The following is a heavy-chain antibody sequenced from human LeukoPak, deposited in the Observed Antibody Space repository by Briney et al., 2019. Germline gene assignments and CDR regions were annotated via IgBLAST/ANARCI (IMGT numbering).Heavy chain of an antibody. Sequence: RASVTVSCKASGYTSTSYAMNWVRQAPGQGLEWMGWINTNTGNPTYAQGFTGRFVFSLDTSVSTAYLQISSLKAEDTAVYYCARVVVVAGTPNYYYYGMDVWGQGTTVTVSS. J-gene: IGHJ6*02. CDR2: INTNTGNP. CDR3: ARVVVVAGTPNYYYYGMDV. D-gene: IGHD2-15*01. CDR1: GYTSTSYA. V-gene: IGHV7-4-1*02.